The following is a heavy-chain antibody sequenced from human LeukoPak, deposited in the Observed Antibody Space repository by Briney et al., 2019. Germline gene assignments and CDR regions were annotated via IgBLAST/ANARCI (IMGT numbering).Heavy chain of an antibody. Sequence: GGSLRLSCAASGFTFSSYSMNWVRQAPGKGLEWVSYISSSSSTIYYADSVKGRFTISRDNAKNSLYLQMNSLRAEDTAVYYCARDCAVAAYYFDYWGQGTLVTVSS. CDR1: GFTFSSYS. CDR3: ARDCAVAAYYFDY. D-gene: IGHD2-15*01. J-gene: IGHJ4*02. V-gene: IGHV3-48*04. CDR2: ISSSSSTI.